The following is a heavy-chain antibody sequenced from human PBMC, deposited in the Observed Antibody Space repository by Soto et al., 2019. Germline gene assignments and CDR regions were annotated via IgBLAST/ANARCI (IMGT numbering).Heavy chain of an antibody. CDR1: GFTFSSYA. CDR3: AKSSSLGDDYDHFDY. CDR2: ISYDGSNK. V-gene: IGHV3-30-3*02. J-gene: IGHJ4*02. Sequence: QVQLVESGGGVVQPGRSLRLSCAASGFTFSSYAMHWVRQAPGKGLEWVAVISYDGSNKYYADSVKGRFTISRDNSKNTLYLQMNSLRAEDTAVYYCAKSSSLGDDYDHFDYWGQGTLVTVSS. D-gene: IGHD4-17*01.